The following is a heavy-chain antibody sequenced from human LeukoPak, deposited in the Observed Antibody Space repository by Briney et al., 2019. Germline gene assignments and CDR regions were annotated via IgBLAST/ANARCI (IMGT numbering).Heavy chain of an antibody. CDR3: AKDRGDYYDSSGYYPAGFDY. CDR1: GFTFSSNG. V-gene: IGHV3-30*18. Sequence: GGSLRLSCAASGFTFSSNGMHWVRQAPGKGLEWVAVISYDGSNKYYADSVKGRFTISRDNSKNTLDLQMNSLRAEDTAVYYCAKDRGDYYDSSGYYPAGFDYWGQGTLVTVSS. J-gene: IGHJ4*02. CDR2: ISYDGSNK. D-gene: IGHD3-22*01.